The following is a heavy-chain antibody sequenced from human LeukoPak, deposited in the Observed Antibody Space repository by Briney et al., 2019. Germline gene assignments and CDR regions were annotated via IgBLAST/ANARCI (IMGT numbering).Heavy chain of an antibody. D-gene: IGHD5-24*01. Sequence: PGGPLRLSSAASGFTVSINYMSGVRQAPGKGPKWVTVIYTRRSTYYADSVKGRSTISRDNSNNTLYLQMNSLRAEDTAVYYCASGRDGYNYYFAYWGQGTLVTVSS. CDR1: GFTVSINY. J-gene: IGHJ4*02. CDR3: ASGRDGYNYYFAY. V-gene: IGHV3-66*02. CDR2: IYTRRST.